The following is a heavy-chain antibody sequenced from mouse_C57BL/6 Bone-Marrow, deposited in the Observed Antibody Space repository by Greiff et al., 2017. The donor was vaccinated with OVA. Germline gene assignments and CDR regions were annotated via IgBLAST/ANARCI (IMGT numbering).Heavy chain of an antibody. CDR1: GFTFSSYG. D-gene: IGHD1-1*01. CDR2: ISSGGSYT. CDR3: ARHNYGSRWDWYFDV. Sequence: DVQLVESGGDLVKPGGSLKLSCAASGFTFSSYGMSWVRQTPDKRLEWVATISSGGSYTYYPDSVKGRFTISRDNAKNTLYLQMSSLESEDTAMYYCARHNYGSRWDWYFDVWGTGTTVTVSS. J-gene: IGHJ1*03. V-gene: IGHV5-6*01.